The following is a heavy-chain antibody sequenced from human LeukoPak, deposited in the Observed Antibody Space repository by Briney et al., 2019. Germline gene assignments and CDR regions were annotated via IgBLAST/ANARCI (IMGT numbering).Heavy chain of an antibody. D-gene: IGHD5-12*01. J-gene: IGHJ6*03. CDR2: IYYSGST. Sequence: GSLRLSCAASGFTFSDYYMSWIRQPPGKRLEWIGSIYYSGSTYYNPSLKSRVTISVDTSKNQFSLKLSSVTAADTAVYYCASRGWGYDSRYYYYYMDVWGKGTTVTVSS. CDR3: ASRGWGYDSRYYYYYMDV. CDR1: GFTFSDYY. V-gene: IGHV4-38-2*01.